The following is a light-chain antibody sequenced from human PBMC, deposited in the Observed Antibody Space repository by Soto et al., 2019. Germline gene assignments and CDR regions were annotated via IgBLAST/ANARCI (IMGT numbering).Light chain of an antibody. CDR1: QSISSY. V-gene: IGKV1-39*01. Sequence: DIQMTQSPSSLSASIGDRVTITCRASQSISSYLNWYQQKPGKAPKIVIYAASSLQSGVPSRFSGSRSGTDFTLTISSLQPEDCATYFCQQSYSTPITFGQGTRLEIK. J-gene: IGKJ5*01. CDR2: AAS. CDR3: QQSYSTPIT.